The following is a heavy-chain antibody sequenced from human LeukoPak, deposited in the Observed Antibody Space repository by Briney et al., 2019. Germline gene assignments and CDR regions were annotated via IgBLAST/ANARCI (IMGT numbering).Heavy chain of an antibody. Sequence: SVKVSCKASGDTFSPYSFSWVRQAPGQGLEWMGGITPIFDTTKYSQKFQGRVTITADESTTTLHMELSRLTSEDTAVYYCARDVSKIRGVKAFDYWGQGTLVTVCS. CDR1: GDTFSPYS. J-gene: IGHJ4*02. V-gene: IGHV1-69*13. CDR3: ARDVSKIRGVKAFDY. CDR2: ITPIFDTT. D-gene: IGHD3-10*01.